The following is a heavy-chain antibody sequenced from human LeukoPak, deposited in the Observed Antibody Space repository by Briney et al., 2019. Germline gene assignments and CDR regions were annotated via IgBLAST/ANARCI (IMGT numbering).Heavy chain of an antibody. CDR3: ARGLQYYDILTGYYLRRGGYYFDY. D-gene: IGHD3-9*01. J-gene: IGHJ4*02. Sequence: SETLSLTCAVYGGSFSGYYWSWIRQPPGKGLEWIGEINHSGSTNYNPSLKSRVTISVDTSKNQFTLKLSSVTAADTAVYYCARGLQYYDILTGYYLRRGGYYFDYWGQGTLVTVSS. V-gene: IGHV4-34*01. CDR2: INHSGST. CDR1: GGSFSGYY.